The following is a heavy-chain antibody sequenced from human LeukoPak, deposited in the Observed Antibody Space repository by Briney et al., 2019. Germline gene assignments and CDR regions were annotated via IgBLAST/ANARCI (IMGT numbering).Heavy chain of an antibody. V-gene: IGHV4-4*08. J-gene: IGHJ5*02. D-gene: IGHD1-1*01. CDR3: ARDPGGSYSTTRGDWFDP. CDR1: GASITTYS. Sequence: SETLSLTCIVSGASITTYSWNWLRQSPGKGLEWIGYFSLGGSGTTSYTSSLKSRVTISRDTSKNQLSLKLTSVTAADTAVYYCARDPGGSYSTTRGDWFDPWGQGVLVTVSS. CDR2: FSLGGSGTT.